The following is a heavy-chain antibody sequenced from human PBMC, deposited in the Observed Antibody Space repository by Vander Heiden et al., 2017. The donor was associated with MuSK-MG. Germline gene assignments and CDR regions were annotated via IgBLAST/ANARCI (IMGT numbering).Heavy chain of an antibody. CDR3: GRDDHSKGDYYFYGMDV. Sequence: QLQLQESGPGLVKPSETLSLTCTVSGGSVSSSIYCWGWIRQPPGKGLEWLGSICSSGTTHYNPSLKGRVTISVDTSKNQFSLKLTSVTAADTAVYYCGRDDHSKGDYYFYGMDVWGQGTTVTVSS. V-gene: IGHV4-39*07. D-gene: IGHD4-4*01. CDR2: ICSSGTT. J-gene: IGHJ6*02. CDR1: GGSVSSSIYC.